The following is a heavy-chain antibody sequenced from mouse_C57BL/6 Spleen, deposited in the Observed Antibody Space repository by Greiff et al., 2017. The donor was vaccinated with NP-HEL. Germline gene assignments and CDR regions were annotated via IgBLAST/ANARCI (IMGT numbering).Heavy chain of an antibody. J-gene: IGHJ4*01. V-gene: IGHV2-5*01. CDR1: GFSLTSYG. D-gene: IGHD1-1*01. CDR2: IWRGGST. CDR3: AKNRGVVATGDAMDY. Sequence: VQLQQSGPGLVQPSQSLSITCTVSGFSLTSYGVPWVRQSPGKGLEWLGVIWRGGSTDYNAAFMSRLCITKDNSKSQVFIKMNSLQADDTAIYYCAKNRGVVATGDAMDYWGQGTSVTVSS.